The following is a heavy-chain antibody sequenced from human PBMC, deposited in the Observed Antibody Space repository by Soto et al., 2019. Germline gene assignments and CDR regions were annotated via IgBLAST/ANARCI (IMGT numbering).Heavy chain of an antibody. Sequence: GGSLRLSCAASGFTFSSYAMHWVRQAPGKGLEWVAVISYDGSNKYYADSVKGRFTISRDNSKNTLYLQMNSLRAEDTAVYYCARGVGYDILTGYLLPAFDIWGQGTMVTVSS. V-gene: IGHV3-30-3*01. CDR2: ISYDGSNK. J-gene: IGHJ3*02. CDR3: ARGVGYDILTGYLLPAFDI. D-gene: IGHD3-9*01. CDR1: GFTFSSYA.